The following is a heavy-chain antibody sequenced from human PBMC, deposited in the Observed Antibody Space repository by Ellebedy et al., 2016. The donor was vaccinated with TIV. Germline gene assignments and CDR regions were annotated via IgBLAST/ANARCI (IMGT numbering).Heavy chain of an antibody. CDR3: ARFYASYGMDV. CDR1: GFTSSSYG. J-gene: IGHJ6*02. Sequence: GGSLRFSCAASGFTSSSYGMHWVRQAPGKGLEWVAAISYDRSEIYYADSVKGRFTISRDNPKNTLYLQMNSLSAEDTALYYCARFYASYGMDVWGQGTTVTVSS. V-gene: IGHV3-33*05. D-gene: IGHD2/OR15-2a*01. CDR2: ISYDRSEI.